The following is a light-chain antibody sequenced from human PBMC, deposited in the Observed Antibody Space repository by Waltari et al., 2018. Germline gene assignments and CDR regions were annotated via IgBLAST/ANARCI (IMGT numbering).Light chain of an antibody. V-gene: IGLV2-23*02. Sequence: QSGLAQPASPSGSPGQSITIPSPGPSRDVGTDTLVSWYQQRPGKAPTLLIYEVTKRAPGTSDRFSASKSGNTASLSISGLQAQEDEADYYCCSYVGLGTYVFGTGTKVTV. CDR2: EVT. CDR3: CSYVGLGTYV. CDR1: SRDVGTDTL. J-gene: IGLJ1*01.